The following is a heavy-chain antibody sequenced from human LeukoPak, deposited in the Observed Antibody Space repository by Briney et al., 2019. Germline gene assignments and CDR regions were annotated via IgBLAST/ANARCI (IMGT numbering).Heavy chain of an antibody. V-gene: IGHV4-39*01. CDR3: ARSSGVVIHNWFDP. D-gene: IGHD3-3*01. CDR1: GGSIRGSSYY. CDR2: IYYSGST. Sequence: TSETLSLTCTVSGGSIRGSSYYWVWIRQPPGKGLEWIGTIYYSGSTYYNPSLKSRVTISADTSKNQLSLKVRSVTAADTAVYYCARSSGVVIHNWFDPWGQGTLVTVS. J-gene: IGHJ5*02.